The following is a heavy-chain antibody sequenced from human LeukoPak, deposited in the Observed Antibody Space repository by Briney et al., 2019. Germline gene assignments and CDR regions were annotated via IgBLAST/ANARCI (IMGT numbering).Heavy chain of an antibody. J-gene: IGHJ4*02. CDR2: INWVGDTS. CDR1: GFAFDDYA. V-gene: IGHV3-43D*03. D-gene: IGHD4-17*01. Sequence: PGGSLRLSCAASGFAFDDYAMHWVRQAPGEGLQWISSINWVGDTSSYADSVKGRFTVSRDNTEGSLYLQMDSLRSEDTALYYCAKDRQYGDYGGGDFFDSWGQGTLVTVSS. CDR3: AKDRQYGDYGGGDFFDS.